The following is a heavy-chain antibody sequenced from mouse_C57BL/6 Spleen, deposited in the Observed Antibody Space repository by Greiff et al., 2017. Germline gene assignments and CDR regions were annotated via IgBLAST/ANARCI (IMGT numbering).Heavy chain of an antibody. D-gene: IGHD4-1*02. J-gene: IGHJ4*01. Sequence: QVQLQQPGAELVMPGASVKLSCKASGYTFTSYWMHWVKQRPGQGLEWIGEIDPSDSYTNYNQKFKGKSTLTVDKSSSTAYMQLSSLTSEDSAVYYCARGALQLGRGAPYAMDYWGQGTSVTVSS. CDR3: ARGALQLGRGAPYAMDY. CDR2: IDPSDSYT. CDR1: GYTFTSYW. V-gene: IGHV1-69*01.